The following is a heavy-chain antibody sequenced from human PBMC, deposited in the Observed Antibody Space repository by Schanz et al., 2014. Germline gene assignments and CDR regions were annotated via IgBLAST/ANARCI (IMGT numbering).Heavy chain of an antibody. CDR2: LTGSGTTT. CDR1: GFTFSSYS. D-gene: IGHD6-13*01. V-gene: IGHV3-23*01. J-gene: IGHJ4*02. Sequence: EVQLLESGGGLVQPGGSLRLSCAASGFTFSSYSMNWVRQAPGRGLEWVSALTGSGTTTYYADSVKGRFTISRDNSKNTLDLQMNSLRAEDTAIYYCAKDLAAVGVFDYWGQGSLVTVSP. CDR3: AKDLAAVGVFDY.